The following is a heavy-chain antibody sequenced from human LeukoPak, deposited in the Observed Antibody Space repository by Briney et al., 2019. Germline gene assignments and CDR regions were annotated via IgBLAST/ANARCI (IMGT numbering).Heavy chain of an antibody. CDR3: ARLIGFWSGYYTGIDYYYYMDV. CDR2: INHSGST. CDR1: GFSFSRYS. J-gene: IGHJ6*03. D-gene: IGHD3-3*01. Sequence: GSLRLSCTASGFSFSRYSMNCIRQAPGKGLEWIGEINHSGSTNYNPSLKSRVTISVDTSKNQFSLKLSSVTAADTAVYYCARLIGFWSGYYTGIDYYYYMDVWGKGTTVTVSS. V-gene: IGHV4-34*01.